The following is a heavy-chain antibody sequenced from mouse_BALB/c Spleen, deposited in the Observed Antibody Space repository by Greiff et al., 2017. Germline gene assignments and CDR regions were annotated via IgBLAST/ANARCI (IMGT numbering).Heavy chain of an antibody. J-gene: IGHJ4*01. CDR2: INSDGGST. CDR3: ARHGGSSYGYAMDY. V-gene: IGHV5-2*01. D-gene: IGHD1-1*01. Sequence: DVMLVESGGGLVQPGESLKLSCESNVYEFPSHDMSWVRKTPEKRLELVAAINSDGGSTYYPDTMERRFIISRDNTKKTLYLQMSSLRSEDTALYYCARHGGSSYGYAMDYWGQGTSVTVSS. CDR1: VYEFPSHD.